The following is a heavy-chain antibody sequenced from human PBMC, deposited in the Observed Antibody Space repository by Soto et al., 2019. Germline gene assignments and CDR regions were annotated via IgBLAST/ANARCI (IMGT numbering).Heavy chain of an antibody. Sequence: EVQLVEYGGGLVKPGGSLRRSCAASGFTFSSYSMNWVRQAPGKGLEWVSSISSSSSYIYYADSVKGRFTISRDNAKNYLYLQRTSLMAEDTSADYCAKEGGLAAAGTYPPENVYLFYYYYGMDVWGQGTTVTVSS. CDR2: ISSSSSYI. CDR3: AKEGGLAAAGTYPPENVYLFYYYYGMDV. CDR1: GFTFSSYS. J-gene: IGHJ6*02. V-gene: IGHV3-21*01. D-gene: IGHD6-13*01.